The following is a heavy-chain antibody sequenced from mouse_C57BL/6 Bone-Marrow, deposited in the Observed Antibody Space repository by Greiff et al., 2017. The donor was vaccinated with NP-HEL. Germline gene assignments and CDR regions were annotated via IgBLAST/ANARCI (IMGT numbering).Heavy chain of an antibody. J-gene: IGHJ1*03. CDR2: ISSGGSYT. Sequence: EVQRVESGGDLVKPGGSLKLSCAASGFTFSSYGMSWVRQTPDKRLEWVATISSGGSYTYSPDRVKGRFTISRDKAKNTLYLQMSSLKSEDTAMDYCARRVATQQWYFDVWGKGNTVTVSS. D-gene: IGHD1-1*01. V-gene: IGHV5-6*01. CDR1: GFTFSSYG. CDR3: ARRVATQQWYFDV.